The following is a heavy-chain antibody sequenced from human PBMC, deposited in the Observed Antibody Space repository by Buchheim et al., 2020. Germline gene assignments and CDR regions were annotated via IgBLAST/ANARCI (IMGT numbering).Heavy chain of an antibody. V-gene: IGHV3-23*01. Sequence: VQLLESGGGLVQPGGSLRLSCAASGFTFSSYAMSWVRQAPGKGLEWVSAISGSGGSTYYADSVKGRFTISRANSKNTLYLQMNSLRAEDTAVYYCAKDEGAPYYYGSGSYYNVDYFDYWGQGTL. CDR3: AKDEGAPYYYGSGSYYNVDYFDY. CDR2: ISGSGGST. CDR1: GFTFSSYA. D-gene: IGHD3-10*01. J-gene: IGHJ4*02.